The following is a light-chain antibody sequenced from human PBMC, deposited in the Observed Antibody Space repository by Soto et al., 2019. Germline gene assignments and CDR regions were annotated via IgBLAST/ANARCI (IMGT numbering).Light chain of an antibody. CDR1: QSVSNNY. CDR3: QQYGDSPQT. V-gene: IGKV3-20*01. CDR2: GAS. Sequence: EIVLTHSPGTLSLSPGERATLSCRASQSVSNNYLAWYQDKPGQTPRLLIYGASSRATGIPDRFSGSGSGTDFTLTISRLEPEDFAVYYCQQYGDSPQTFGQGTKVDIK. J-gene: IGKJ1*01.